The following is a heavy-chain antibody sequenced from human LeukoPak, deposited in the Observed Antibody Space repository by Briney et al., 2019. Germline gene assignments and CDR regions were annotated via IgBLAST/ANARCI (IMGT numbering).Heavy chain of an antibody. Sequence: GGSLRLSCAASGFTFSSYSINWVRQAPGKGLEWVSSISSSSGDIYYADSVKGRFTISRDNAKNSLYLQMNSLRAEDTAVYYCARDYGSAPGWFDPWGQGALVTVSS. CDR3: ARDYGSAPGWFDP. CDR2: ISSSSGDI. CDR1: GFTFSSYS. V-gene: IGHV3-21*01. D-gene: IGHD3-10*01. J-gene: IGHJ5*02.